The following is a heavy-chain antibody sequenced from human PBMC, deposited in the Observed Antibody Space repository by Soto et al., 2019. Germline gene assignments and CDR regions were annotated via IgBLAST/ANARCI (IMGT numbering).Heavy chain of an antibody. V-gene: IGHV3-30*04. D-gene: IGHD3-10*01. CDR2: IQNDGSNK. Sequence: QVQRVESGGGVVQPGRSLRLSCAASGFRFSRYAIHWVRQAPVKRLEWVAVIQNDGSNKYYRDSVQGRFTISRDNSQNTLYRQMNSLTAEDTAVYYCAKETEVRGANDYWGQGTLVTVSS. CDR3: AKETEVRGANDY. J-gene: IGHJ4*02. CDR1: GFRFSRYA.